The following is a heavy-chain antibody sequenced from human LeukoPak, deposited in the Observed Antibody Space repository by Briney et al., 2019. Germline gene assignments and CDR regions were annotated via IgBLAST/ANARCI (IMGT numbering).Heavy chain of an antibody. D-gene: IGHD5-12*01. CDR2: INPNSGGT. V-gene: IGHV1-2*02. Sequence: ASVKVSCKASGYTFTGYYMHWVRQAPGQGLEWMGWINPNSGGTNYAQKFQGRVTMTRDTSISTAYMELSGLRSDDTAVYYCARDSGYDFNGFDYWGRGTLVTVSS. CDR3: ARDSGYDFNGFDY. J-gene: IGHJ4*02. CDR1: GYTFTGYY.